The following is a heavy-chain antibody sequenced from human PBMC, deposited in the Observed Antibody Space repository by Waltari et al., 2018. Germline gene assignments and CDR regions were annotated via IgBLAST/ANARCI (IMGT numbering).Heavy chain of an antibody. V-gene: IGHV4-61*02. J-gene: IGHJ6*03. CDR1: GGSISSGNYY. Sequence: QVQLQESGPGLVKPSQTLSLTYTGTGGSISSGNYYWSWSRQTAGKGLEWIGRIYTSGSTNYIPSLKSRVTISLDTSKNQFSLKLSSVTAADTAVYYCATETRDFGVVIPTYYSCYSMDVWGKGTTVTFSS. CDR3: ATETRDFGVVIPTYYSCYSMDV. D-gene: IGHD3-3*01. CDR2: IYTSGST.